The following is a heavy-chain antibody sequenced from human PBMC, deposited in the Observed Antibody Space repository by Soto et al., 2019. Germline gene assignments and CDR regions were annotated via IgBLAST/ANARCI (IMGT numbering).Heavy chain of an antibody. J-gene: IGHJ4*02. V-gene: IGHV3-9*01. Sequence: EVQLVESGGGLVQPGGSLRLSCAASGFTFDDYVMHWVRQAPGKGLEWVSGITWNSGSIDYADSVKGRFTISRDNAKNSLYLQMNSLRAEDTALYYCAKGGGSYSGSFDYWGQGTLVTVSS. CDR2: ITWNSGSI. CDR3: AKGGGSYSGSFDY. D-gene: IGHD1-26*01. CDR1: GFTFDDYV.